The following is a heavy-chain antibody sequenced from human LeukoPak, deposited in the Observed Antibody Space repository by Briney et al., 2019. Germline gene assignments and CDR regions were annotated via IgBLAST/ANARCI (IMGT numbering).Heavy chain of an antibody. D-gene: IGHD5-18*01. Sequence: MPSETLSLTCTVSGFSISSGHYWGWVRQPPGAGLEWIGSVYQSGTTYYNPSLKSRVTTSVDMSKNQFSLRLGPVTAADTAVYYCARIFIRNGYSSYFDCWGQGTLVTVSS. CDR1: GFSISSGHY. V-gene: IGHV4-38-2*02. J-gene: IGHJ4*02. CDR2: VYQSGTT. CDR3: ARIFIRNGYSSYFDC.